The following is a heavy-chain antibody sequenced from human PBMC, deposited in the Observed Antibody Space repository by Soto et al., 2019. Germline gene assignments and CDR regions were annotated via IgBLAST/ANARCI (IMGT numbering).Heavy chain of an antibody. V-gene: IGHV3-21*01. CDR1: GFDILRYS. CDR2: ISSSSSYI. J-gene: IGHJ6*02. Sequence: AXSGFDILRYSLNLVRQAPGQGLEWVSSISSSSSYIYYADSVKGRFTISRDNAKNSLYLQMNSLIAEDTAVYYCARDRDSSGWYRLSYYYYGMDVWGQGTTVTVSS. D-gene: IGHD6-19*01. CDR3: ARDRDSSGWYRLSYYYYGMDV.